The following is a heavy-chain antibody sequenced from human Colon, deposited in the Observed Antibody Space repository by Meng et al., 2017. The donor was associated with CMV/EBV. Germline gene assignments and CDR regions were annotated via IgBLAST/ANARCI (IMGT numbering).Heavy chain of an antibody. CDR3: ARGDSDRLYSYYYGMDV. J-gene: IGHJ6*02. Sequence: ASAKVSCKASGYAFTGYYMHWVRQAPGEGLEWMGWIYPDSGGVTKSAQKFQGRVTMTRDTSINTAYMELTGLRSDDTAVYYCARGDSDRLYSYYYGMDVWGQGTTVTVSS. D-gene: IGHD3-9*01. CDR1: GYAFTGYY. CDR2: IYPDSGGVT. V-gene: IGHV1-2*02.